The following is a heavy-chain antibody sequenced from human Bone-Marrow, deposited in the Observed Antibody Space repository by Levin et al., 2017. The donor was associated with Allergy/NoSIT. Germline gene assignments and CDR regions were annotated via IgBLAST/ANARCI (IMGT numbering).Heavy chain of an antibody. J-gene: IGHJ3*02. CDR3: ARDWRSTFDI. D-gene: IGHD1-1*01. CDR2: LYLSGTN. Sequence: LRLSCAVSGGSITNDAYSWTWIRQPPGRGLEWIGYLYLSGTNSYNPSLKSRVAISGDTSKNQFSLKLTSVTAADSAVYYCARDWRSTFDIWGQGTVVTVSS. CDR1: GGSITNDAYS. V-gene: IGHV4-30-2*01.